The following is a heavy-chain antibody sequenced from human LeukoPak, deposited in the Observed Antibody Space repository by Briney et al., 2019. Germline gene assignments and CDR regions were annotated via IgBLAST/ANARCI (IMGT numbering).Heavy chain of an antibody. CDR1: GFTFSSYS. V-gene: IGHV3-48*02. Sequence: GGSRRLSCAASGFTFSSYSMNWVRQAPGKGLEWVSYISSSSSTTFYADSVKGRFNISRDNAKNSLYLQMTSLRDEDTAVYYCARGSSGSYFNWFDPWGQGTLVNVSS. D-gene: IGHD1-26*01. J-gene: IGHJ5*02. CDR3: ARGSSGSYFNWFDP. CDR2: ISSSSSTT.